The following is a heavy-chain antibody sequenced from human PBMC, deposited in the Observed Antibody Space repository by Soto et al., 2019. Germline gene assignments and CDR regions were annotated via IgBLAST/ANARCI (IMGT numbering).Heavy chain of an antibody. Sequence: GGSLRLSCAASGFTFRSYSMNWVRQAPGKGLEWVSSISSSSSYIYYADSVKGRFTISRDNAKNSLYLQMNSLRAEDTAVYYCAREYDYYGSGSYYDPLNYYGMDVWGQGTTVTVSS. D-gene: IGHD3-10*01. J-gene: IGHJ6*02. CDR1: GFTFRSYS. CDR3: AREYDYYGSGSYYDPLNYYGMDV. V-gene: IGHV3-21*01. CDR2: ISSSSSYI.